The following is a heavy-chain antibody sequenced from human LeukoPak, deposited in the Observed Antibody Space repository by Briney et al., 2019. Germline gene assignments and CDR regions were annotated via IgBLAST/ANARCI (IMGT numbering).Heavy chain of an antibody. V-gene: IGHV4-30-4*08. CDR2: IYYSGST. CDR1: GGSISSGDYY. J-gene: IGHJ4*02. CDR3: ARSNMVRGVIERYYFDY. D-gene: IGHD3-10*01. Sequence: PSQTLSLTCTVSGGSISSGDYYWSWIRQPPGKGLEWIGYIYYSGSTYYNPSLKSRVTISVDTSTNQFSLKLSSVTAADTAVYYCARSNMVRGVIERYYFDYWGQGTLVTVSS.